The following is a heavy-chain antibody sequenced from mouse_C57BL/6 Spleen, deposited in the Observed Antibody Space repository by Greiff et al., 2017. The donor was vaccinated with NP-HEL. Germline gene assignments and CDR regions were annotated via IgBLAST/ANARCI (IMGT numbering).Heavy chain of an antibody. CDR2: ISYSGST. J-gene: IGHJ3*01. CDR1: GYSITSGYD. V-gene: IGHV3-1*01. CDR3: ARDMGLLRAWFAY. D-gene: IGHD1-1*01. Sequence: EVQLQQSGPGMVKPSQSLSLTCTVTGYSITSGYDWHWIRHFPGNKLEWMGYISYSGSTNYNPSLKSRISITHDTSKNHFFLKLNSVTTEDTATYYCARDMGLLRAWFAYWGQGTLVTVSA.